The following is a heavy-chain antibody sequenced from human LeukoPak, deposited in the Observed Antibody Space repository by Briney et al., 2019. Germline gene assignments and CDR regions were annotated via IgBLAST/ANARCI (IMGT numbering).Heavy chain of an antibody. J-gene: IGHJ6*03. D-gene: IGHD6-6*01. Sequence: GASVKVSCKASGYTFTSYDINWVRQATGQGLEWMGWMNPNSGNTGYAQKFQGRVTMTRNTSISTAYMELSSLRSEDTAVYYCARGGRAARRYYYYMDVWGKGTTVTVSS. V-gene: IGHV1-8*01. CDR1: GYTFTSYD. CDR3: ARGGRAARRYYYYMDV. CDR2: MNPNSGNT.